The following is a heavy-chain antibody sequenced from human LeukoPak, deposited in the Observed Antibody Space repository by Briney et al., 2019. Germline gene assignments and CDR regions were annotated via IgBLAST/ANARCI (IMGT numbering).Heavy chain of an antibody. D-gene: IGHD4-17*01. CDR1: GFSFDNFA. CDR2: ISWNSGTI. Sequence: GRSLRLSCAASGFSFDNFAMHWVRQAPGKGLEWVSGISWNSGTIDYADSVKGRFTISRDNAKNSLYLQMNSLRAEDTALYYCTKDRRSTLTTVTSMFDSWGQGTLVAVSS. V-gene: IGHV3-9*01. CDR3: TKDRRSTLTTVTSMFDS. J-gene: IGHJ4*02.